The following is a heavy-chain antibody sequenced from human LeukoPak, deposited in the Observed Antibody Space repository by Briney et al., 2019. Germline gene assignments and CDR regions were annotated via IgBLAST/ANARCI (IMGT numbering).Heavy chain of an antibody. CDR2: IYYRGST. D-gene: IGHD2-2*01. V-gene: IGHV4-59*08. Sequence: SETLSLTCTVSGGSISSYYWSWIRQPPGKGLEWIGYIYYRGSTNYNPSLKSRVTISVDTSKNQFSLKLSSVTAADTAVYYCARHTRRYCSSTSCYDWIWFDPWGQGTLVTVSS. CDR1: GGSISSYY. CDR3: ARHTRRYCSSTSCYDWIWFDP. J-gene: IGHJ5*02.